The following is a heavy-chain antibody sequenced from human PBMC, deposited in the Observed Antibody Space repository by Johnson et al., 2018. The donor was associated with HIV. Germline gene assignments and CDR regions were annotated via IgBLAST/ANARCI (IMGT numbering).Heavy chain of an antibody. CDR1: GFTFSDYY. V-gene: IGHV3-33*08. CDR3: ARDLGESEKEEWASDWDACDI. Sequence: QVQLVESGGGLVKPGGSLRLSCAASGFTFSDYYMSWISQAPGKGLEWVAVIWYDGSNKKYADAVKGRFTISRDSSKNTRYLQMNSLRGADTALYYCARDLGESEKEEWASDWDACDIWGQGTMVTVSS. CDR2: IWYDGSNK. D-gene: IGHD1-26*01. J-gene: IGHJ3*02.